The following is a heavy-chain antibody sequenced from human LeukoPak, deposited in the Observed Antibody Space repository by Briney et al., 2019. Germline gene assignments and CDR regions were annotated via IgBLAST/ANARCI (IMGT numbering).Heavy chain of an antibody. CDR2: ISSSSSYI. D-gene: IGHD3-22*01. CDR3: ARDQSSGYYYSVDY. J-gene: IGHJ4*02. Sequence: GGSLRLSCAASGFTFSSYSMNWVRQAPGKGLEWVSSISSSSSYIYYADSVKGRFTISRDNAKNSLYLQMNSLRAEDTAVYYCARDQSSGYYYSVDYWGQGTLVTVSS. CDR1: GFTFSSYS. V-gene: IGHV3-21*01.